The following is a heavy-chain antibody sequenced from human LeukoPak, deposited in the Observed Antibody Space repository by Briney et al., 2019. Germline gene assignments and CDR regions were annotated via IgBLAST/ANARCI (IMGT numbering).Heavy chain of an antibody. V-gene: IGHV4-34*01. CDR3: ARKGWFGPITRPFDH. D-gene: IGHD3-10*01. Sequence: PSETLSLTCAVYGGSFSGYYWSWIRQPPGKGLEWIGEINHSGSTNYNPSLKSRVTISVDTSKNQFSLKLSSVTAADTAVYYCARKGWFGPITRPFDHWGQGTLVTVSS. J-gene: IGHJ4*02. CDR1: GGSFSGYY. CDR2: INHSGST.